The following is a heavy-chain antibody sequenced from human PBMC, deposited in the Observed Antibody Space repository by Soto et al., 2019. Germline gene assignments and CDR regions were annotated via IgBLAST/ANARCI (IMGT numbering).Heavy chain of an antibody. CDR1: GYSFTSYW. D-gene: IGHD6-6*01. CDR3: ASLTIAARRDYYYYGMDV. CDR2: IDPSDSYT. Sequence: PGESLKISCKGSGYSFTSYWISWVRQVPGKGLEWMGRIDPSDSYTNYSPSFQGHVTISADKSISTAYLQWSSLKASDTAMYYCASLTIAARRDYYYYGMDVWGQGTTVTVSS. J-gene: IGHJ6*02. V-gene: IGHV5-10-1*01.